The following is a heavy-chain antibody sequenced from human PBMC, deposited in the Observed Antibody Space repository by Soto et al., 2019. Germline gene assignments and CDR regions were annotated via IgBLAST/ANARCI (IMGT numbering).Heavy chain of an antibody. Sequence: GGSLRLSSEPSGFTFSTYPVSWVRQAPGKGLEWVSGISGSGISTYYTDSVKGRFTISRDNSKNTLYLQMSSLRAEDTAVYYCVKSGRWLQLPRPFDYWGQGTLVTVSS. CDR1: GFTFSTYP. V-gene: IGHV3-23*01. J-gene: IGHJ4*02. CDR2: ISGSGIST. CDR3: VKSGRWLQLPRPFDY. D-gene: IGHD5-12*01.